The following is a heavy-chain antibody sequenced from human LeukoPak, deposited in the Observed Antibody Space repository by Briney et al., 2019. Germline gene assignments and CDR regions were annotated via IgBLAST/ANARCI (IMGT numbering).Heavy chain of an antibody. D-gene: IGHD6-19*01. CDR2: ISGSGGST. Sequence: GSLRLSCAASGFTFSSYAMSWVRQAPGKGLEWVSAISGSGGSTYYADSVKGRFTISRDNSKNTLYLQMNSLRAEDTAVYYCAKVFTYSSGWSPYYYYYYGMDVWGQGTTVTVSS. V-gene: IGHV3-23*01. CDR1: GFTFSSYA. CDR3: AKVFTYSSGWSPYYYYYYGMDV. J-gene: IGHJ6*02.